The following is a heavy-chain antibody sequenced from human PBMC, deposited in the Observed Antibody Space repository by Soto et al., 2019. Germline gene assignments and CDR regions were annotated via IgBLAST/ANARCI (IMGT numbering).Heavy chain of an antibody. CDR1: GFTFSSYA. D-gene: IGHD3-10*01. Sequence: GGSLRLSCAASGFTFSSYAMSWVRQAPWKGLEWVSAISGSGGSTYYADSVKGRFTISRDNSKNTLYLQMNSLRAEDTAVYYCAKDITTYYYGSGSPYWGQGTLVTVSS. CDR3: AKDITTYYYGSGSPY. CDR2: ISGSGGST. J-gene: IGHJ4*02. V-gene: IGHV3-23*01.